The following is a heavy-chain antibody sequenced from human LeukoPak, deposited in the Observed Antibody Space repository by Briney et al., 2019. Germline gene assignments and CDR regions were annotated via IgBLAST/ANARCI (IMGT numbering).Heavy chain of an antibody. CDR1: GFTFSSHD. V-gene: IGHV3-21*01. CDR2: IGGGSSYI. D-gene: IGHD5-24*01. Sequence: GGSLRLSCAASGFTFSSHDMHWVRQAPGKGLEWVSSIGGGSSYIYYADSVKGRFTISRDNAKNSLFLQMNSLRAEDTAVYYCSRVDENGYNFAWGQGTLVTVSS. J-gene: IGHJ5*02. CDR3: SRVDENGYNFA.